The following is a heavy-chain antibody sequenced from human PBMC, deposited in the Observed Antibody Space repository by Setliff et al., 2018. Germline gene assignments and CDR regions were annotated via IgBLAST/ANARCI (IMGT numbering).Heavy chain of an antibody. CDR1: GYTFTDYY. CDR2: VDPEDGHT. D-gene: IGHD3-10*01. CDR3: TTGLRHGVPYFDL. Sequence: GASVKVSCKASGYTFTDYYMHWVQQAPGKGLEWMGRVDPEDGHTKYAEKFQGRITISADMSLDIAHMELGSLTSEGTAVYYCTTGLRHGVPYFDLWGQGTLVTVSS. V-gene: IGHV1-69-2*01. J-gene: IGHJ4*02.